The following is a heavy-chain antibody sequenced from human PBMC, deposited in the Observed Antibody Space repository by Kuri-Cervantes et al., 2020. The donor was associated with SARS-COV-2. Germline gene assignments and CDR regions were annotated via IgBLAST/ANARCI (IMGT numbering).Heavy chain of an antibody. D-gene: IGHD6-19*01. Sequence: GESLKISCAASGFTFSSYAMSWVRQAPGKGLEWVSAISGSGGSTYYADSVKGRFTISRDNSKNTLYLQMSSLRAEDTAVYYCAKDSPGIAVAEAFDIWGQGTMVTVSS. CDR1: GFTFSSYA. J-gene: IGHJ3*02. CDR3: AKDSPGIAVAEAFDI. V-gene: IGHV3-23*01. CDR2: ISGSGGST.